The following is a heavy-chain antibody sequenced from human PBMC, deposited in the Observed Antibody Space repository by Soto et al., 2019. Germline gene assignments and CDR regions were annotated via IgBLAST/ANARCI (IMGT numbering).Heavy chain of an antibody. D-gene: IGHD3-16*02. CDR3: VRGDMSYGSRGWFDP. CDR2: IYPGDSDV. J-gene: IGHJ5*02. CDR1: GYSFTNYW. Sequence: GESLKISCKGSGYSFTNYWIGWVRQMPGKDLEWMGIIYPGDSDVRYSPSSQGQVTISADKSITTAYLQWSSLKASDTAMYYCVRGDMSYGSRGWFDPWGQGTLVTVSS. V-gene: IGHV5-51*01.